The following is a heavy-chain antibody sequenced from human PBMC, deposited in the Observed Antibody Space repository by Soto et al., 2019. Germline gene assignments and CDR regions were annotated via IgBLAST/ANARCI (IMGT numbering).Heavy chain of an antibody. D-gene: IGHD2-2*01. CDR3: ARGYQLQYGMDV. V-gene: IGHV1-69*06. CDR2: IIPIFGTA. CDR1: GGTFSSYA. Sequence: SVKVSFKASGGTFSSYAISWVRQAPGQGLEWMGGIIPIFGTANYAQKFQGRVTITADKSTSTAYMELSSLRSEDTAVYYCARGYQLQYGMDVWGQGTTVTVSS. J-gene: IGHJ6*02.